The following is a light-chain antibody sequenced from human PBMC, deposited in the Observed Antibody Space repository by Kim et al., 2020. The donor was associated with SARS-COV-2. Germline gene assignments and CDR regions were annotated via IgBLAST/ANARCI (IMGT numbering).Light chain of an antibody. CDR3: QQYNTYPLT. Sequence: DIQMTHSPSTLSASVGDRVTITCRASQSISSYLAWYQQKPGHAPKLLMYAVSTLESGVPSTFSGSGSGTEFTLTISSLQPDDFATYYCQQYNTYPLTFGGGTKVDIK. V-gene: IGKV1-5*03. J-gene: IGKJ4*01. CDR1: QSISSY. CDR2: AVS.